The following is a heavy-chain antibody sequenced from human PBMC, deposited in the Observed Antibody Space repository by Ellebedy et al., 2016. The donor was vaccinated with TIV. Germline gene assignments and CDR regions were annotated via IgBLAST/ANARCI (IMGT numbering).Heavy chain of an antibody. D-gene: IGHD3-16*01. CDR1: GYSFSSYS. Sequence: ASVKVSXXASGYSFSSYSIHWVRQAPGQSLEWLGFIHAGTGNTKYSLKFQGTVTFSRETSANVAYMELTSLMSEDTAIYYCARSTYADLDFWGQGTLVTVSS. CDR2: IHAGTGNT. J-gene: IGHJ1*01. V-gene: IGHV1-3*01. CDR3: ARSTYADLDF.